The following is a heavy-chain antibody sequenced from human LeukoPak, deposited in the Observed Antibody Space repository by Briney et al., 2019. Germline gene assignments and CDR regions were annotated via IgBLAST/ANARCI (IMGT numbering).Heavy chain of an antibody. V-gene: IGHV4-38-2*01. Sequence: SETLSLTCVVSGYSISSGYYWGWVRQPPGKGLEWIGSIFHTGNTYYNPSLKSRVTISVDTSRNQFSLKLSSVTAADTAVYYCARGGPYCGGDCYSDWGQGTLVTVSS. D-gene: IGHD2-21*02. CDR1: GYSISSGYY. J-gene: IGHJ4*02. CDR3: ARGGPYCGGDCYSD. CDR2: IFHTGNT.